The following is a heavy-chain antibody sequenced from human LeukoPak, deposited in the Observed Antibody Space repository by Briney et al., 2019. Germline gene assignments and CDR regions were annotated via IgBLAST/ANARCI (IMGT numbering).Heavy chain of an antibody. Sequence: GGSLRLSCAASGFTFDDYAMHWVRQAPGKGLEWVSGISWNSGSIGYADSVKGRFTISRDNAKNSLYLQMNSLRAEDMALYYCAKDGMAAAGPEGFFDYWGQGTQLIVSS. CDR2: ISWNSGSI. CDR3: AKDGMAAAGPEGFFDY. J-gene: IGHJ4*02. V-gene: IGHV3-9*03. D-gene: IGHD6-13*01. CDR1: GFTFDDYA.